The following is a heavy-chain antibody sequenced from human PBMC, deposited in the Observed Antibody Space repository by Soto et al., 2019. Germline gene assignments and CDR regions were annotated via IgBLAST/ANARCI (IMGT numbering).Heavy chain of an antibody. CDR3: ARRKERSGPNYFDY. CDR2: MNPNNGYT. Sequence: GSSGKGSCKASGDTFTKYDINWVRQAPGQGLEWMGWMNPNNGYTGYAQKFRGRVTMTRDTSISTAYMELSSLTSEDTAVYYCARRKERSGPNYFDYWGQGTLVTVSS. J-gene: IGHJ4*02. D-gene: IGHD6-25*01. CDR1: GDTFTKYD. V-gene: IGHV1-8*01.